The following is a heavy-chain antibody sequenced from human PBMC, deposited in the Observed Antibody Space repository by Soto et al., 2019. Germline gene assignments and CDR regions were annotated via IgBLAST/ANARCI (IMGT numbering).Heavy chain of an antibody. V-gene: IGHV4-30-4*08. J-gene: IGHJ6*02. CDR2: IYYSGST. CDR1: GGSISSGDYY. CDR3: ARDRVLTVTPDSYYYGMDV. Sequence: PSETLSLTCTVSGGSISSGDYYWSWIRQHPGKGLEWIGYIYYSGSTYYNPSLKSRVTISLDTSKNQFSLRLTSVTAADTAVYYCARDRVLTVTPDSYYYGMDVWGQGTTVTVSS. D-gene: IGHD4-17*01.